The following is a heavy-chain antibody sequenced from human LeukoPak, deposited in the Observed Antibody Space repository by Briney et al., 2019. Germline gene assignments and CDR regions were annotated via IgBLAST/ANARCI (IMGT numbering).Heavy chain of an antibody. J-gene: IGHJ4*02. CDR1: GYTFTGYY. V-gene: IGHV1-2*02. CDR3: ARQGSGSYKLDY. D-gene: IGHD3-10*01. Sequence: GASVKVSCKASGYTFTGYYMHWVRQAPGQGLEWMGWINPNNGDTYFAQHFKGRVTMTTDTSISTTYMEMNSLRSDDTAVFYCARQGSGSYKLDYWGQGALVTVSS. CDR2: INPNNGDT.